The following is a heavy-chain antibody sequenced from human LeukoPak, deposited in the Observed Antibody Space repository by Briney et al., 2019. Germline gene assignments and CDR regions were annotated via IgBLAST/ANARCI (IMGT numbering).Heavy chain of an antibody. CDR3: ARLYIAAAGGPFDY. CDR2: IKQDGNEK. CDR1: GFTFRSYW. V-gene: IGHV3-7*01. Sequence: PGGSLRLSCAASGFTFRSYWMSWVRQAPGKGLEWVASIKQDGNEKYYVDSVKGRFTISRDNAKNSLYLQMNRLRAEVTAVYFCARLYIAAAGGPFDYWGQGTLVTVSS. J-gene: IGHJ4*02. D-gene: IGHD6-13*01.